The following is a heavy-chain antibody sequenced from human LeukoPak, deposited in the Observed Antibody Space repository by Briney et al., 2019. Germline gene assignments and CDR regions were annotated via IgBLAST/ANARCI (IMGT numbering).Heavy chain of an antibody. CDR2: INPNSGGT. J-gene: IGHJ4*02. Sequence: ASVKVSCKASGYTFTSYYMHWVRQAPGQGLEWMRWINPNSGGTNYGQKFQGRVTMTRDTSISTAYMELSRLRSDDTAVYYCARSPHLWCSGTSCELDFWGQGTLVTVSS. CDR3: ARSPHLWCSGTSCELDF. V-gene: IGHV1-2*02. D-gene: IGHD2-2*01. CDR1: GYTFTSYY.